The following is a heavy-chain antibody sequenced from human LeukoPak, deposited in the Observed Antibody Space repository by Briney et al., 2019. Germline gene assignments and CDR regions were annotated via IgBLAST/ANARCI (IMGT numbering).Heavy chain of an antibody. CDR3: AIAPTSAKTFDY. Sequence: GASVKVSCKASVYTFTSYGISWVRQAPGEGLEWMGWISGYNGNTNYAQKFQGRVTMTTDTSTSTAYMELRSLRSDDTAAYYRAIAPTSAKTFDYWGQGTLVTVSS. CDR1: VYTFTSYG. CDR2: ISGYNGNT. J-gene: IGHJ4*02. V-gene: IGHV1-18*01. D-gene: IGHD1-1*01.